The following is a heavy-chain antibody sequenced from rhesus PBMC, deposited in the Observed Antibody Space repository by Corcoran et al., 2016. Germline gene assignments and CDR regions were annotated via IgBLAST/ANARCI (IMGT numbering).Heavy chain of an antibody. V-gene: IGHV4-122*02. CDR2: LSSSGRT. J-gene: IGHJ6*01. CDR1: GGSISSSYYY. Sequence: QVQLQESGPGLVKPSETLSLTCAVSGGSISSSYYYWSWIRQAPGKGLEWIGYLSSSGRTRYHPSLKIRAPISIDTSKNPFSLKLTSVPAADTAVYHCARVSTTSDGLNSWGQGVVVTVSS. D-gene: IGHD2-2*01. CDR3: ARVSTTSDGLNS.